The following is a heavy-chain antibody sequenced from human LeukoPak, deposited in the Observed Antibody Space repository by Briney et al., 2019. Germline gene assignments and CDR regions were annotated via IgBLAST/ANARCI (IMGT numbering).Heavy chain of an antibody. J-gene: IGHJ5*02. V-gene: IGHV4-31*03. Sequence: SQTLSLTCTVSGGSISSGGYYWSWIRQHPGKGLEWIGYIYYSGSTYYNPSLKSRVTISVDTSKNQFSLKLSSVTAADTAVYYCAGVGGATTFDNWFDPWGQGTLVTVSS. CDR1: GGSISSGGYY. CDR2: IYYSGST. CDR3: AGVGGATTFDNWFDP. D-gene: IGHD1-26*01.